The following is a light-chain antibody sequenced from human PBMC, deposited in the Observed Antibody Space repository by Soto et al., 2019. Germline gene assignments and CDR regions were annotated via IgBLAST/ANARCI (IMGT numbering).Light chain of an antibody. J-gene: IGKJ1*01. V-gene: IGKV3-20*01. CDR2: GAS. CDR3: QHYGTSPTWT. Sequence: EIVLTQSPGTLSLSPGERATLSCRASQSVSSSYLAWYQQKPGQAPRLLIYGASSRATGIPDRFSGSGSGTDFTLTISRLEPEDFAVYYWQHYGTSPTWTFGQGTKVEI. CDR1: QSVSSSY.